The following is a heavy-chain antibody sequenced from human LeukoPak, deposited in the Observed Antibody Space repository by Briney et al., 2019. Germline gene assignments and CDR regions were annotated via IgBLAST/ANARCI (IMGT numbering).Heavy chain of an antibody. D-gene: IGHD5-12*01. Sequence: GGSLRLSCAASGSTFSSYSMNWVRQAPGKGLEWVSSISSSSSYIYYADSVKGRFTISRDNAKNSLYLQMNSLRAEDTAVYYCAATYSGYDFSYWGQGTLVTVSS. CDR1: GSTFSSYS. CDR3: AATYSGYDFSY. J-gene: IGHJ4*02. V-gene: IGHV3-21*01. CDR2: ISSSSSYI.